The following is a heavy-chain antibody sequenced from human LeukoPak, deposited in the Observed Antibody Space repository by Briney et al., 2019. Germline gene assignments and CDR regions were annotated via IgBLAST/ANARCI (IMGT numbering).Heavy chain of an antibody. CDR2: ISSDSNYV. D-gene: IGHD2-2*01. V-gene: IGHV3-21*01. CDR3: ARDYARDFDS. J-gene: IGHJ4*02. Sequence: GGSLRLSRAASGCTFSAYSMNWVRQAPGKGLEWVSAISSDSNYVYYADSLKGRFIISRDNAKNSLYLQMNSLRAEDTAVYYCARDYARDFDSWGQGTLVTVSS. CDR1: GCTFSAYS.